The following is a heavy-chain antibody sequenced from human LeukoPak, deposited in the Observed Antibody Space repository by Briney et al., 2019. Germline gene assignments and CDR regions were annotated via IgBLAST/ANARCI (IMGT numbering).Heavy chain of an antibody. CDR3: ARRARGYCSSTSCYPFDY. CDR2: INHSGST. V-gene: IGHV4-34*01. D-gene: IGHD2-2*01. Sequence: SETLSLTCAVYGGSFSGYYWSWIRQPPGKGLEWIGEINHSGSTNYNPSLKSRVTISVDTSKNQFSLKLSSVTAADTAVYYCARRARGYCSSTSCYPFDYWGQGNLVTVSS. J-gene: IGHJ4*02. CDR1: GGSFSGYY.